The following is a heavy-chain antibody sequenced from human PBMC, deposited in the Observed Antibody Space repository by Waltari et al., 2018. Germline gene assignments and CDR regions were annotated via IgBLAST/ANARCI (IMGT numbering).Heavy chain of an antibody. Sequence: QVQLQASGPGLVKPSETLSLPCTVSGGSISSYYWSWIRQPPGKGLEWIGYSYYSGSTNYNPSLKSRVTISVDTSKNQFSLKLSSVTAADTAVYYCARERFRWDYWGQGTLVTVSS. CDR1: GGSISSYY. D-gene: IGHD2-15*01. V-gene: IGHV4-59*01. J-gene: IGHJ4*02. CDR2: SYYSGST. CDR3: ARERFRWDY.